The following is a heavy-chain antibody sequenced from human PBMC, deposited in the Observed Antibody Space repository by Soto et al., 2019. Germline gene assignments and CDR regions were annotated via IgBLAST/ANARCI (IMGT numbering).Heavy chain of an antibody. CDR1: GFTFSSYA. D-gene: IGHD3-9*01. Sequence: GSLRLSCAASGFTFSSYAMHWVRQAPGKGLEWVAVISYDGSNKYYADSVKGRFTISRDNSKNTLYLQMNSLRAEDTAVYYCARDLRYFDWSPAFDYWGQGTLVTVSS. CDR3: ARDLRYFDWSPAFDY. CDR2: ISYDGSNK. V-gene: IGHV3-30-3*01. J-gene: IGHJ4*02.